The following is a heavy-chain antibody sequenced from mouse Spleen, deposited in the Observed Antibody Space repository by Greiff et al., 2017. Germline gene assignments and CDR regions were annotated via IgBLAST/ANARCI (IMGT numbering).Heavy chain of an antibody. CDR1: GYTFTSYW. CDR3: AIYYEGFFAY. Sequence: QVQLQQSGAELVMPGASVKLSCKASGYTFTSYWMHWVKQRPGQGLEWIGEIDPSDSYTNYNQKFKGKATLTVDKSSSTAYMQLSSLTSEDSAVYYCAIYYEGFFAYWGQGTLVTVSA. CDR2: IDPSDSYT. D-gene: IGHD2-4*01. J-gene: IGHJ3*01. V-gene: IGHV1-69*01.